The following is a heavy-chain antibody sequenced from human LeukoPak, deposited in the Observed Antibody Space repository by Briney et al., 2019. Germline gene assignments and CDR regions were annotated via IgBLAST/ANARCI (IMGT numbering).Heavy chain of an antibody. V-gene: IGHV4-34*01. CDR2: INHSGST. Sequence: KPSETLSLTCAVYGGSFSGYYWRWIRQPPGKGLEWIGEINHSGSTNYNPSLKSRVTISVDTSKNQFSLKLSSVTAADTAVYYCARQSGSFLKWLLSPEFWFDYWGQGTLVTVSS. CDR3: ARQSGSFLKWLLSPEFWFDY. CDR1: GGSFSGYY. J-gene: IGHJ4*02. D-gene: IGHD3-3*01.